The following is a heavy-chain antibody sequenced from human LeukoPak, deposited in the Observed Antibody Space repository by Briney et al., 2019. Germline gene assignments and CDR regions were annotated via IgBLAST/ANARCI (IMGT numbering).Heavy chain of an antibody. J-gene: IGHJ6*04. CDR1: GFTFSSYE. CDR3: AELGITMIGGV. V-gene: IGHV3-48*03. D-gene: IGHD3-10*02. Sequence: PGGSLRLSCAASGFTFSSYEMNWVRQAPGKGLEWVSYISSSGSTIYYADSVKGRFTISRDNPKNSLYLQMNSLRGEDTAVYYCAELGITMIGGVWGKGTTVTISS. CDR2: ISSSGSTI.